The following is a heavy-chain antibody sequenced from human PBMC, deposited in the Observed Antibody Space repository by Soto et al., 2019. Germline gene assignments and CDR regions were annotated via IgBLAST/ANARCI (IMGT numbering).Heavy chain of an antibody. CDR3: ARQMGNDAFDI. J-gene: IGHJ3*02. Sequence: GGSLRLSCAASGFTFSSYSMNWVRQAPGKGLEWVSSISSSSSYIYYADSVKGRFTISRDNAKNSLYLQMNSLRAEDTAVYYCARQMGNDAFDIWGQGTMVTVSS. V-gene: IGHV3-21*01. D-gene: IGHD7-27*01. CDR1: GFTFSSYS. CDR2: ISSSSSYI.